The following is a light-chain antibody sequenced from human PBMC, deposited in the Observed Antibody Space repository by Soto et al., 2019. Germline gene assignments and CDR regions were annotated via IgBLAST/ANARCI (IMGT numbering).Light chain of an antibody. CDR3: QQRSNWPPEIT. CDR2: DAS. Sequence: EIVLTQSPGPLSLSPGERATLSCRASQSVSSSYLAWYQQKPGQAPRLLIYDASNRATGIPARLSGGGSGTEFTLTISSLQSEEFAIYYCQQRSNWPPEITLGQGTRLEIK. J-gene: IGKJ5*01. CDR1: QSVSSSY. V-gene: IGKV3D-20*02.